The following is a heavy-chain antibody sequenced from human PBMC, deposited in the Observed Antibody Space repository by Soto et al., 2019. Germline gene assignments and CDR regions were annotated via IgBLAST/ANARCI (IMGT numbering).Heavy chain of an antibody. V-gene: IGHV3-23*01. CDR3: AKLPAAGTRYYFDY. J-gene: IGHJ4*02. Sequence: EVQLLESGGGLVQPGGSLSLSCAASGFTFSSCAMSWVRQAPGRGLEWVSVISGSGGGTYYADSVKGRFTISRDNSKNTLSLQMNSLRADDTAVYYCAKLPAAGTRYYFDYWGQGSLVTVCS. CDR1: GFTFSSCA. CDR2: ISGSGGGT. D-gene: IGHD6-13*01.